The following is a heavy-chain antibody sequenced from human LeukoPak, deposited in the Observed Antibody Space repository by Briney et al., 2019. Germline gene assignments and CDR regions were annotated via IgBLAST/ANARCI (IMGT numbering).Heavy chain of an antibody. V-gene: IGHV3-21*01. D-gene: IGHD3-16*02. CDR1: GFTFSSYS. CDR3: ARAGYYDYVWGSYRYTPTGPFDY. CDR2: ISSSSSYI. J-gene: IGHJ4*02. Sequence: GGSLRLSCAASGFTFSSYSMNWVRQAPGKGLEWVSSISSSSSYIYYADSVKGRFTISRDNAKNSLYLQMNSLRAEDTAVYYCARAGYYDYVWGSYRYTPTGPFDYWGQGTLVTVSS.